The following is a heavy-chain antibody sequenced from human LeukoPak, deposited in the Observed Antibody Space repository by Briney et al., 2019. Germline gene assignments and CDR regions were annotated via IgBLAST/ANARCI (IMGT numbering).Heavy chain of an antibody. V-gene: IGHV1-2*04. CDR3: ARSRISDAFDI. D-gene: IGHD5/OR15-5a*01. Sequence: ASVKVSCKASGYTFTGYYMHWVRQAPGQGLEWMGWTNPNSGGTNYAQKFQGWVTMTRDTSISTAYMELSSLRSEDTAVYYCARSRISDAFDIWGQGTMVTVSS. J-gene: IGHJ3*02. CDR2: TNPNSGGT. CDR1: GYTFTGYY.